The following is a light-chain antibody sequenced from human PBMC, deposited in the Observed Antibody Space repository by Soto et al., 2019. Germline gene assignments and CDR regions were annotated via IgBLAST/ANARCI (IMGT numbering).Light chain of an antibody. V-gene: IGLV1-40*01. Sequence: QSVLTQPPSVSGAQGQKVTISCTRSSSNIGAAYDVHWYQHLPGTAPKLLIYGNNNRPSGVPDRFSGSKSGTSASLAITGLQAEDEADYYCQSYDSSLSGWVFGGGTQLTVL. CDR3: QSYDSSLSGWV. J-gene: IGLJ3*02. CDR2: GNN. CDR1: SSNIGAAYD.